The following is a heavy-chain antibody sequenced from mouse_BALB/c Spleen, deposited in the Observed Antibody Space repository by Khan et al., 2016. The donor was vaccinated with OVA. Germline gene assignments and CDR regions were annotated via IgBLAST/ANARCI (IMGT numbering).Heavy chain of an antibody. CDR1: GFTFTNYG. D-gene: IGHD2-14*01. J-gene: IGHJ4*01. Sequence: QIQLVQSGPELKKPGETVQISCKASGFTFTNYGMNWVKQAPGKGLKWMGWINTYTGEPAFADDFKGRFAFSLNTSVSTAYLQINSLKNEDTATDFCARVGYNGTMDCWGQGTSVTVSS. V-gene: IGHV9-3-1*01. CDR3: ARVGYNGTMDC. CDR2: INTYTGEP.